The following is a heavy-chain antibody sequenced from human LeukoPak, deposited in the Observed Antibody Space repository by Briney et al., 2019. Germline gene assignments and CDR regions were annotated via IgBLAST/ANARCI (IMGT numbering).Heavy chain of an antibody. CDR1: GYTFDSYG. CDR2: ITAYNGNK. V-gene: IGHV1-18*01. D-gene: IGHD4-17*01. CDR3: ARGGMTTAMDY. Sequence: ASVKVSCKTSGYTFDSYGVIWVRQAPGHGLEWMGWITAYNGNKNYALKLQGRVAMTTDTSTSTVYMELRSLRFDDTAVYYCARGGMTTAMDYWGQGTLVTVSA. J-gene: IGHJ4*02.